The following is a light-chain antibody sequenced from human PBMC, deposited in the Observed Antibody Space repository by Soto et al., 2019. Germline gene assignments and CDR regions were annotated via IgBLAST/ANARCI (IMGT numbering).Light chain of an antibody. Sequence: DIQMTQSPSTLSASVGDRVTITCRASQSISSWLAWYQQKPGKAPRLLIYAASTLQSGVPSRFSGSGSGTDFTLTISCLQSEDFATYYCQQLNFFPITFGQGTRLEIK. J-gene: IGKJ5*01. CDR1: QSISSW. V-gene: IGKV1-5*01. CDR2: AAS. CDR3: QQLNFFPIT.